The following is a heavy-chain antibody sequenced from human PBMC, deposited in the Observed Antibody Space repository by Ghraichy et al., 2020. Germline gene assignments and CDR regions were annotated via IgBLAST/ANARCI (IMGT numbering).Heavy chain of an antibody. Sequence: GESLNISCAASGFTFSSYSMNWVRQAPGKGLEWVSSISSSSSYIYYADSVKGRFTISRDNAKNSLYLQMNSLRAEDTAVYYCAGTAMAPYYYGMDVWGQGTTVTVSS. D-gene: IGHD5-18*01. V-gene: IGHV3-21*01. CDR1: GFTFSSYS. CDR2: ISSSSSYI. CDR3: AGTAMAPYYYGMDV. J-gene: IGHJ6*02.